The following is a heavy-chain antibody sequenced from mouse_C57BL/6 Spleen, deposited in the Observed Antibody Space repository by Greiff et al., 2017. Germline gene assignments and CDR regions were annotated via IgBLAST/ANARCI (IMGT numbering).Heavy chain of an antibody. D-gene: IGHD1-1*01. CDR2: INPYNGGT. CDR3: ASPYYYGSSSLAY. Sequence: EVQLQQSGPVLVKPGASVKMSCKASGYTFTDYYMNWVKQSHGKSLEWIGVINPYNGGTSYNQKFKGKATLTVDKSSSTAYMELNSLTSEDSAVYYCASPYYYGSSSLAYWGQGTLVTVSA. J-gene: IGHJ3*01. CDR1: GYTFTDYY. V-gene: IGHV1-19*01.